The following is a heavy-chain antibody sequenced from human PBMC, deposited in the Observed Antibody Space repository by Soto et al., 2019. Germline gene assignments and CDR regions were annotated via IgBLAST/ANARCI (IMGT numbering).Heavy chain of an antibody. CDR3: ARDWGITMVRVPREDYYYGMDV. CDR2: IIPIFGTA. CDR1: GGTFSSYA. Sequence: GASVKVSCKASGGTFSSYAISWVRQAPGQGLEWMGGIIPIFGTANYAQKFQGRVTITADESTSTAYMELSSLRSEDTAVYYCARDWGITMVRVPREDYYYGMDVWGQGTTVTSP. V-gene: IGHV1-69*13. J-gene: IGHJ6*02. D-gene: IGHD3-10*01.